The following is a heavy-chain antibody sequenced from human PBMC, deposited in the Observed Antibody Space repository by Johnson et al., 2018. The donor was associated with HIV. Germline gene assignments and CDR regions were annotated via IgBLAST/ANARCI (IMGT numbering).Heavy chain of an antibody. Sequence: VQLVESGGGLVQPGGSLRLSCGASGFSVSNNYMNWVRQAPGKGLEWVSVIYSGGSTYYADSVRGRFTISRDNSRNTLYLQMNSLRSEDTAVYSCAFESGSYFRHSFDVWGQGTMVTVSS. V-gene: IGHV3-66*01. CDR1: GFSVSNNY. D-gene: IGHD1-26*01. CDR2: IYSGGST. J-gene: IGHJ3*01. CDR3: AFESGSYFRHSFDV.